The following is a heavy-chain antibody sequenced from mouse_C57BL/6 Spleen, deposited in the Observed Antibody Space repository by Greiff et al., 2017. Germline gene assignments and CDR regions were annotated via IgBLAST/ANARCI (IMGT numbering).Heavy chain of an antibody. Sequence: EVKLVESGGGLVKPGGSLKLSCAASGFTFSSYAMSWVRQTPEKRLEWVATISDGGSYTYYPDNVKGRFTISRDNAKNNLYLQMSHLKSEDTAMYYCAREHGYYLYYFDYWGQGTTLTVSS. CDR1: GFTFSSYA. D-gene: IGHD2-3*01. J-gene: IGHJ2*01. CDR3: AREHGYYLYYFDY. CDR2: ISDGGSYT. V-gene: IGHV5-4*01.